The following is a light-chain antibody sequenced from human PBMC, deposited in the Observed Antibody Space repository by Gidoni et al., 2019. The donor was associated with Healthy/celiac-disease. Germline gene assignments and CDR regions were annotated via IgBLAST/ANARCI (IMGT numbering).Light chain of an antibody. CDR2: AAS. J-gene: IGKJ1*01. V-gene: IGKV1-39*01. CDR1: QSISSY. CDR3: QQSYSTPWT. Sequence: LPMTQSPSSLSASVGDRVTITCRASQSISSYLNWYQQKPGKAPKLLIYAASSLQSGVPSRFSGSGSGTDFTLTISSLQPEDFATYYCQQSYSTPWTFGQGTKVEIK.